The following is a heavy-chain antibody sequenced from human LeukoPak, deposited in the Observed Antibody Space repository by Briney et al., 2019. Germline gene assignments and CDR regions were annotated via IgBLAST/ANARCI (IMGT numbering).Heavy chain of an antibody. V-gene: IGHV3-21*04. CDR3: AKDGIPDTIPYHNYYMDV. CDR1: GFTFSRYS. Sequence: GGSLRLSCAASGFTFSRYSMNWVRQAPGKELEWVSSISDDGKYIYYADSVKGRFTISRDNSRNTLYLQMNSLRAEDTAVYYCAKDGIPDTIPYHNYYMDVWGTGTTVTVSS. J-gene: IGHJ6*03. CDR2: ISDDGKYI. D-gene: IGHD2-2*02.